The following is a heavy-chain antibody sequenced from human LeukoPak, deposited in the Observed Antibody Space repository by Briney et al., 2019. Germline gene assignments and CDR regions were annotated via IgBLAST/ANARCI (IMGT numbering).Heavy chain of an antibody. V-gene: IGHV4-39*07. CDR1: GGSISSSSYY. D-gene: IGHD6-6*01. CDR2: IYYSGST. J-gene: IGHJ3*02. Sequence: PETLSLTCTVSGGSISSSSYYWGWIRQPPGKGLEWIGSIYYSGSTYYNPSLKSRVTISVDTSKNQFSLKLSSVTAADTAVYYCPRAYSSSSVILHASDIWGQGTMVTVSS. CDR3: PRAYSSSSVILHASDI.